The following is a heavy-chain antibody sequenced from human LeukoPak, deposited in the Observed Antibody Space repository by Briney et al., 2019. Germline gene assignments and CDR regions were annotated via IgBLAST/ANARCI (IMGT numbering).Heavy chain of an antibody. CDR2: IYTSGIT. V-gene: IGHV4-61*02. Sequence: SQTLSLTCTVSGTSISSNSYYWSWIRQPAGKGLEWIGRIYTSGITNYNPSLKSRVTLSVDTSKNQFSLKLSSVTAADTAVYYCARVHYDSSVDYWGQGTLVTVSS. CDR3: ARVHYDSSVDY. J-gene: IGHJ4*02. CDR1: GTSISSNSYY. D-gene: IGHD3-22*01.